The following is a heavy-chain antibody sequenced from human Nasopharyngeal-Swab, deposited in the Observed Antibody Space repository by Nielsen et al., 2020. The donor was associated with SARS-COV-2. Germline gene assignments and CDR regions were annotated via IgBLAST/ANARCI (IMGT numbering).Heavy chain of an antibody. Sequence: SVKVSCKASGYTFTSYAMHWVRQAPGQRLEWMGWINAGNGNTKYSQKFQGRVTITRDTSASTAYMELSSLRSEDTAVYYCAKDIMTTVTYDWWFDPWGQGTLVTVS. CDR3: AKDIMTTVTYDWWFDP. CDR2: INAGNGNT. V-gene: IGHV1-3*01. J-gene: IGHJ5*02. D-gene: IGHD4-17*01. CDR1: GYTFTSYA.